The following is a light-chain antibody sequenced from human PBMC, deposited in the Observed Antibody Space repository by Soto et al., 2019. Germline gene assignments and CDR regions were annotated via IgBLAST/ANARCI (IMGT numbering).Light chain of an antibody. CDR3: SSYTSSSTDV. V-gene: IGLV2-14*01. J-gene: IGLJ1*01. CDR2: DVS. CDR1: SSDVGGYNY. Sequence: QSALTQPASVSGSPGQSITISCTGTSSDVGGYNYVSWYQQHPGKAPKLMIYDVSNRPSGVSNRFSGSKSGNTASLTISGLQAEDEADDYCSSYTSSSTDVVGTGTKLTV.